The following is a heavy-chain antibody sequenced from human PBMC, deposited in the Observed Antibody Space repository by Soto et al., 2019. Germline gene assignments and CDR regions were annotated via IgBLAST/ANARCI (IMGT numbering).Heavy chain of an antibody. V-gene: IGHV1-3*01. Sequence: QVQLEQSGAEVKKAGASGKVSYKASGYTFTSYAMHWVRQAPGQRLEWMGWINAGNGNTKYSQKFQGRVTITRDTSASTAYMELSSLRSEDTAVYYCARDKESRGARGYSYGNFDYCSQGTLVTVSS. CDR3: ARDKESRGARGYSYGNFDY. J-gene: IGHJ4*02. CDR2: INAGNGNT. CDR1: GYTFTSYA. D-gene: IGHD5-18*01.